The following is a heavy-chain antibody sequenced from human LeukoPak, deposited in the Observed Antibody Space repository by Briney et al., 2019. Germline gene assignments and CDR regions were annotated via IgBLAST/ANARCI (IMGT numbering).Heavy chain of an antibody. CDR3: ARRAGAYSHPYDY. CDR1: GFTFSSYG. D-gene: IGHD4/OR15-4a*01. V-gene: IGHV3-23*01. J-gene: IGHJ4*02. CDR2: ISDSGGST. Sequence: GGSLRLSCAASGFTFSSYGMSWVRQAPGKGLEWVSAISDSGGSTYYADSVKGRFTISRDNSKNTLYLQMNSLRAEDTAVYYCARRAGAYSHPYDYWGQGTLVTVSS.